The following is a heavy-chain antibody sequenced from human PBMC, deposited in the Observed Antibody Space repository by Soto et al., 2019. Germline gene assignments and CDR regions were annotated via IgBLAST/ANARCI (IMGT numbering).Heavy chain of an antibody. V-gene: IGHV4-59*01. Sequence: SETLSLTCTVSGGSISSYYWSWIRQPPGKGLEWIGYIYYSGSTNYNPSLKSRVTISVDTSKNQFSLKLSSVTAADTAVYYCARLQYYFDEWGQGTLVTVSS. CDR3: ARLQYYFDE. CDR2: IYYSGST. J-gene: IGHJ4*02. CDR1: GGSISSYY.